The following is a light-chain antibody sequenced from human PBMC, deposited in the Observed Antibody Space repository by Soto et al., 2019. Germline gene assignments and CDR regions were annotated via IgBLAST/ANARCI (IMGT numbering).Light chain of an antibody. CDR2: DVT. V-gene: IGLV2-11*01. J-gene: IGLJ1*01. CDR3: CSYAGSYTHV. Sequence: QSALTQPASVSGSPGQSITISCAGTMRDVGAYNLVSWYQQHPGRAPKLIIYDVTKRPSGVPDRFSGSKSGNTASLTISGLQTDDEADYYCCSYAGSYTHVFGTGTKVTVL. CDR1: MRDVGAYNL.